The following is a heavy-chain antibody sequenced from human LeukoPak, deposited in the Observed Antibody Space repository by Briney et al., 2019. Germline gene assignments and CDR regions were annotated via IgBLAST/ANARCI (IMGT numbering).Heavy chain of an antibody. CDR3: ARSGEWLRWVGALEY. Sequence: PSETLSLTCTVSGGSISSGGYYWSWIRQPPGKGLEWIGYLYHRGSTSYNPSLKSRVTMSVDRSKNQFSLKLSSVTAADTAVYYCARSGEWLRWVGALEYWGQGTLVTVSS. CDR2: LYHRGST. D-gene: IGHD5-12*01. J-gene: IGHJ4*02. CDR1: GGSISSGGYY. V-gene: IGHV4-30-2*01.